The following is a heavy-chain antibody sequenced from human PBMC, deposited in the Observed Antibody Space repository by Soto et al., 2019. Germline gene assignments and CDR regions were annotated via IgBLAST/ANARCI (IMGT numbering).Heavy chain of an antibody. J-gene: IGHJ4*02. CDR2: INSDGSST. CDR1: GFTFSSYW. D-gene: IGHD4-17*01. CDR3: AREADCGDYTLPPFDY. V-gene: IGHV3-74*01. Sequence: EVQLVESGGGLVQPGGSLRLSCAASGFTFSSYWMHWVRQAPGKGLVWVSRINSDGSSTSYADSVKGRFTISRDNAKNTLYLQMNSLRAEDTAVYYCAREADCGDYTLPPFDYWGQGTLVTVSS.